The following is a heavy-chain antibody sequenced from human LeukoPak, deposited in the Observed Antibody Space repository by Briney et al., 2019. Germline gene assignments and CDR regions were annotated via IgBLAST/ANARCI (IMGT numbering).Heavy chain of an antibody. Sequence: GGSLRLSCVASRFTFSGFAMCWVRQAPGKGLEWVSTIRDSGGTTYYVDSVKGRFTISRDDSKNTLYLQMNSLRAEDTAIYYCAKTMGAIDHDYWGQGTLVTVSS. J-gene: IGHJ4*02. CDR1: RFTFSGFA. V-gene: IGHV3-23*01. CDR3: AKTMGAIDHDY. CDR2: IRDSGGTT. D-gene: IGHD1-26*01.